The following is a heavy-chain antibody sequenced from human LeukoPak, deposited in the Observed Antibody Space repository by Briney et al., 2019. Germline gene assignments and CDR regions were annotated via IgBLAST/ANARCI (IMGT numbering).Heavy chain of an antibody. CDR2: IIPIFGTA. V-gene: IGHV1-69*05. Sequence: ASVKVSCKASGGTFSGYAISWVRQAPGQGLEWMGGIIPIFGTANYAQKFQGRVTITTDESTSTAYMELRSMRSEDTAVYYCARDHGRDGYKHKTHYYYYYYMDVWGKGTTVTVSS. CDR3: ARDHGRDGYKHKTHYYYYYYMDV. J-gene: IGHJ6*03. CDR1: GGTFSGYA. D-gene: IGHD5-24*01.